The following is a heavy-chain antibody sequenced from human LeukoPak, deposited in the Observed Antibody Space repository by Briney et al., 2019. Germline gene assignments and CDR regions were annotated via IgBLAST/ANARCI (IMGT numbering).Heavy chain of an antibody. J-gene: IGHJ4*02. CDR3: ARGAHYHDSSKGYDY. Sequence: ASVKVSCKASGYTFTVYYMHWVRQAPGQGLEWMGWINPNSGGTNYAQKFQGRVTMTRDTSISTAYMEVSRLRSDDTAVYYCARGAHYHDSSKGYDYWGQGTLVTVSS. CDR2: INPNSGGT. D-gene: IGHD3-22*01. V-gene: IGHV1-2*02. CDR1: GYTFTVYY.